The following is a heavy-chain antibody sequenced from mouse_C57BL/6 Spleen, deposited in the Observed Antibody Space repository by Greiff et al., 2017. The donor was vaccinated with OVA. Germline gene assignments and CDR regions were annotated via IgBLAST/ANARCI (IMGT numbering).Heavy chain of an antibody. CDR1: GYTFTSYW. J-gene: IGHJ2*01. D-gene: IGHD1-1*01. CDR3: ARTLDYYGSSWDY. CDR2: IDPSDSYT. Sequence: VQLQQPGAELVMPGASVKLSCKASGYTFTSYWMHWVKQRPGQGLEWIGEIDPSDSYTNYNQKFKGKSTLTVDKSSSTAYMQLSSLTSEDSAVYYCARTLDYYGSSWDYWGQGTTLTVSS. V-gene: IGHV1-69*01.